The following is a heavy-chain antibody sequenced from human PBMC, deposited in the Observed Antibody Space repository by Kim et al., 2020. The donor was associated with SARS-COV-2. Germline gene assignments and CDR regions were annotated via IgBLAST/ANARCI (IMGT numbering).Heavy chain of an antibody. J-gene: IGHJ4*02. CDR2: ISSSSSYI. D-gene: IGHD3-10*01. CDR1: GFTFSSYS. Sequence: GGSLRLSCAASGFTFSSYSMNWVRQAPGKGLEWVSSISSSSSYIYYADSVKGRFTISRDNAKNSLYLQMNSLRAEDTAVYYCARGDRGSSGSYPSYWGQGTLVTVSS. V-gene: IGHV3-21*01. CDR3: ARGDRGSSGSYPSY.